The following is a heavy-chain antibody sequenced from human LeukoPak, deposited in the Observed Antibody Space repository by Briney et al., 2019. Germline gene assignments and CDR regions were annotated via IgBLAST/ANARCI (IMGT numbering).Heavy chain of an antibody. V-gene: IGHV3-33*08. CDR1: GFTFSSYG. CDR3: ARETTTLDY. J-gene: IGHJ4*02. Sequence: GGSLRLSCAASGFTFSSYGMHWVRKAPGKGLEWAAVIWYDGSNKFYADSVKGRFTISRDNSKNTLYLQMNSLRAEDTAVYYCARETTTLDYWGQGTLVTVSS. CDR2: IWYDGSNK. D-gene: IGHD1-26*01.